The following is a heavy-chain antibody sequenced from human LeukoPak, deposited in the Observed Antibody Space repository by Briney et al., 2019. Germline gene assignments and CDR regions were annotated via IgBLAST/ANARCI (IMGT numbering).Heavy chain of an antibody. V-gene: IGHV3-23*01. J-gene: IGHJ5*02. D-gene: IGHD2/OR15-2a*01. CDR1: GVIISSYA. CDR2: INGRGDNT. CDR3: AKDRVSPGFNWFDP. Sequence: GGSLRLCCAAYGVIISSYAMSWGRQAPGKGLQWVSAINGRGDNTYYADFVKGRFTISRDNSKSTVYLQMNSLRTEDTAVYYCAKDRVSPGFNWFDPWGQGTLVTVSS.